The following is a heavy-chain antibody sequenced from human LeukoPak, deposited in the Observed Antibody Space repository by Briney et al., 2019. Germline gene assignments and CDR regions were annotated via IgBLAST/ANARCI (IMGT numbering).Heavy chain of an antibody. D-gene: IGHD3-9*01. V-gene: IGHV3-13*01. J-gene: IGHJ4*02. Sequence: GGSLRLSCAASGFTFSSYDMHWVRQAPGKGLEWVSAIGTAGVTYYPGSVKGRFTISRENAKNSLYLQMNSLRAGDTAVYYCARAHYDILTGYSGLDYWGQGTLVSVSS. CDR3: ARAHYDILTGYSGLDY. CDR2: IGTAGVT. CDR1: GFTFSSYD.